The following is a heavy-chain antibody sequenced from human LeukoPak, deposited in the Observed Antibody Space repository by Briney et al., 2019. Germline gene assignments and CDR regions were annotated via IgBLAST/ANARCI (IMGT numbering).Heavy chain of an antibody. J-gene: IGHJ4*02. CDR3: AKDSSGYESLDY. Sequence: GGSLRLSCAASGFTFSSYWMHWVRQAPGKGLVWVSRISSDGSSTSYADSVKGRFTISRDNAKNSLYLQMNSLRAEDTALYYCAKDSSGYESLDYWGQGTLVTVSS. D-gene: IGHD5-12*01. CDR2: ISSDGSST. V-gene: IGHV3-74*01. CDR1: GFTFSSYW.